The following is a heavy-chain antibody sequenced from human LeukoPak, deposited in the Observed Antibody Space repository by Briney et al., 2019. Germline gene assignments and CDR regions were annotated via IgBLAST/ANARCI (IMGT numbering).Heavy chain of an antibody. Sequence: TSETLSLTCTVSGGSISSYYWSWIRQPPGKGLEWIAYISDIGSINYDPSLKSRVTISLDTSKNQFSLKLSSVTAADTAVYYCAGHHPRNTVDFWGQGTLVTVSS. CDR2: ISDIGSI. V-gene: IGHV4-59*08. CDR1: GGSISSYY. D-gene: IGHD2-8*02. CDR3: AGHHPRNTVDF. J-gene: IGHJ4*02.